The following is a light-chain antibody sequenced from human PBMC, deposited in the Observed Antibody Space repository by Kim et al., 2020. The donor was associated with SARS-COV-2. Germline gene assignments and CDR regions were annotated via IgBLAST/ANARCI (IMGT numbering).Light chain of an antibody. Sequence: SPGERATLSCRARQRISSSYLAWYQQKPGQAPRLLIYGASIRATGIPDRFSGSGAGTDFTLTISRLEPEDFAVYCCQQYRSSPPTFGQGTKVDIK. CDR1: QRISSSY. V-gene: IGKV3-20*01. CDR2: GAS. CDR3: QQYRSSPPT. J-gene: IGKJ1*01.